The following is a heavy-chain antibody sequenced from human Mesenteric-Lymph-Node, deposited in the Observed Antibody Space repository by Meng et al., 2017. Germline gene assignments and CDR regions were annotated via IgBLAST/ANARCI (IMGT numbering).Heavy chain of an antibody. CDR2: ARASGDST. V-gene: IGHV3-23*01. CDR3: AKFGFSGWYGGFDY. CDR1: GFSFSDHD. J-gene: IGHJ4*02. D-gene: IGHD6-19*01. Sequence: GESLKISCAASGFSFSDHDMAWVRQAPGKGLEWVSAARASGDSTFYADSVKGRFTISRDNSKSTLYLQMNSLRADDVAVYYCAKFGFSGWYGGFDYWGQGALVTVSS.